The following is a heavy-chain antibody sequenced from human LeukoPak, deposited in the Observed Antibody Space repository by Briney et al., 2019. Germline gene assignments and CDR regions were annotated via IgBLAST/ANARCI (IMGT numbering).Heavy chain of an antibody. V-gene: IGHV3-21*01. Sequence: PGGSLRLSCTVSGFTVSSNSMNWVRQAPGKGLEWVSSISSSSSYIYYADSVKGRFTISRDNAKSSVYLQMSSLRAEDTAVYYCARYGSGSYVTYGDYWGQGTLVTVSS. CDR1: GFTVSSNS. D-gene: IGHD3-10*01. CDR3: ARYGSGSYVTYGDY. CDR2: ISSSSSYI. J-gene: IGHJ4*02.